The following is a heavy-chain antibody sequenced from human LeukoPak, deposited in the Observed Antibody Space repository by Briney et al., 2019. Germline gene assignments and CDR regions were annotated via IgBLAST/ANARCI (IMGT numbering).Heavy chain of an antibody. CDR2: IWYDGSNK. CDR3: AKDRDSGSWPFDY. V-gene: IGHV3-33*06. CDR1: GSTFSSYG. Sequence: GGSLRLSCAASGSTFSSYGMHWVRQAPGKGLEWVAVIWYDGSNKYYADSVKGRFTISRDNSKNTLYLQMNSLRAEDTAVYYCAKDRDSGSWPFDYWGQGTLVTVSS. J-gene: IGHJ4*02. D-gene: IGHD1-26*01.